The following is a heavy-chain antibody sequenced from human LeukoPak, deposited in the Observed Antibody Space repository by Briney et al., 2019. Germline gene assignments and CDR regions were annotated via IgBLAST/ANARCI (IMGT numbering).Heavy chain of an antibody. V-gene: IGHV5-51*01. CDR2: IYPGDSDT. J-gene: IGHJ4*02. CDR3: ARQTYYDYVWGSYRPGSFDY. CDR1: GYSFTSYW. D-gene: IGHD3-16*02. Sequence: GESLKISCKGSGYSFTSYWIGWVRQMPGKGLEWMGIIYPGDSDTRYSPSFQGQVTISADKSISTAYLQWSSLKASDTAKYYCARQTYYDYVWGSYRPGSFDYWGQGTLVTVSS.